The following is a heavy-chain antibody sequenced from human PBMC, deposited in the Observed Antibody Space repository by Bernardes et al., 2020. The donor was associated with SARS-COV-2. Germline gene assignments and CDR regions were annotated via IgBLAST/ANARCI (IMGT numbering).Heavy chain of an antibody. CDR2: LYISGST. CDR1: GASITSGNYY. V-gene: IGHV4-61*02. J-gene: IGHJ4*02. Sequence: SKTLSLTCTVSGASITSGNYYWSWIRQPAGKGLEWIGRLYISGSTNYNPSLKSRVTISVDTSKNQFSLKLSSVTAADTAVYYCASGLLMELDYWGQGTLVTVSS. D-gene: IGHD3-10*01. CDR3: ASGLLMELDY.